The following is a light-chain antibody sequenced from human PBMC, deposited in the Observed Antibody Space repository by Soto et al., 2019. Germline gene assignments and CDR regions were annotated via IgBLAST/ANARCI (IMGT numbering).Light chain of an antibody. V-gene: IGKV3-20*01. J-gene: IGKJ1*01. CDR3: QQYASSGT. Sequence: EIVLTQSPDTFTSASAQRATLSCRASQSVSSSYLAWYQQKPGQAPRLLIYGAFSRATGIPDRFSGSGSGTDFTLTISRLETEDFAVYYCQQYASSGTFGQGTKVDIK. CDR2: GAF. CDR1: QSVSSSY.